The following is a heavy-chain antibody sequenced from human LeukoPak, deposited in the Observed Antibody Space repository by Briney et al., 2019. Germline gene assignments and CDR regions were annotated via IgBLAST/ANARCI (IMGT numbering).Heavy chain of an antibody. CDR2: ISGSGGST. D-gene: IGHD6-13*01. CDR3: AKDQAINIATGGTFDY. CDR1: GFTSRSYV. V-gene: IGHV3-23*01. J-gene: IGHJ4*02. Sequence: PGGSLRLSCAASGFTSRSYVMNWVRQAPGKGPEWVSSISGSGGSTHYAVSVKGRFTISRDNSKNTMSLQMNSLRAEDTAVYYCAKDQAINIATGGTFDYWGQGALVTVGS.